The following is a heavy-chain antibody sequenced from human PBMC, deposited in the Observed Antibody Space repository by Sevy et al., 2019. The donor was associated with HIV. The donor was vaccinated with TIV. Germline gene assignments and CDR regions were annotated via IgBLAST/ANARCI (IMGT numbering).Heavy chain of an antibody. CDR3: ARLDATRPKGYYFDY. CDR1: RGSINSRTSY. CDR2: IYYSGVT. D-gene: IGHD1-1*01. V-gene: IGHV4-39*01. Sequence: SETLSLTCTVSRGSINSRTSYWGWIRQPPGKGLEWIGIIYYSGVTYYNPSLKSRVTISVDTSKNQFSLKLSSVTAADTAVYYCARLDATRPKGYYFDYWGQGTLVTVSS. J-gene: IGHJ4*02.